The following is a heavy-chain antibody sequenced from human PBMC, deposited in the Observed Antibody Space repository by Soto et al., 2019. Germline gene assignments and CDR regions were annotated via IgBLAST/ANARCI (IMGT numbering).Heavy chain of an antibody. D-gene: IGHD3-3*01. CDR1: GYTFTSYG. V-gene: IGHV1-18*01. J-gene: IGHJ5*02. Sequence: GASVKVSCKASGYTFTSYGISWVRQAPGQGLEWMGWISAYNGNTNYAQKLQGRVTMTTDTSTSTAYMGLRSLRSDDTAVYYCARDAEIYDFWSGYYKPINWFDPWGQGTLVTVSS. CDR3: ARDAEIYDFWSGYYKPINWFDP. CDR2: ISAYNGNT.